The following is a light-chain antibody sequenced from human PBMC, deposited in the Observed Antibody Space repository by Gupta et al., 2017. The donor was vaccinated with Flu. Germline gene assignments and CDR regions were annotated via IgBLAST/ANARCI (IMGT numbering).Light chain of an antibody. V-gene: IGLV2-8*01. J-gene: IGLJ3*02. CDR2: AVT. CDR3: SSYAGNTHLWV. Sequence: GKAPKLIIYAVTERPSGVPTRFSGSKSGNTASLTVSGLQADDEADSFCSSYAGNTHLWVFGGGTKLTVL.